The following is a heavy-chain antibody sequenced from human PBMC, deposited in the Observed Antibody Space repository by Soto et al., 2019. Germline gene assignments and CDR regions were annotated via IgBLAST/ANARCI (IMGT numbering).Heavy chain of an antibody. Sequence: QVQLQESGPGLVKPSETLSLTCTVSGGSISSGDYYWIWIRPPQGKGLEWIGYIYCSGSTYPNPSPKSRVTISVDTSQNQCSLKLSSVTAADTAVYYCSRERTHCSRLDPWGQGTLVTVSS. D-gene: IGHD6-13*01. V-gene: IGHV4-30-4*01. J-gene: IGHJ5*02. CDR1: GGSISSGDYY. CDR3: SRERTHCSRLDP. CDR2: IYCSGST.